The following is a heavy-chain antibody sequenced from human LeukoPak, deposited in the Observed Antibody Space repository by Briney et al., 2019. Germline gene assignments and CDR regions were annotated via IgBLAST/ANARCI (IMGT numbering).Heavy chain of an antibody. V-gene: IGHV3-53*01. Sequence: PGGSLRLSCAAATFTVSSSYMSWVRQAPGKGLECVSVIYSGDSTYYADSVKVRFTISRDNYKNTLYLQMNSLRAEDTAVYYCARVTVTTTSHYFDYWGQGTLVTVSS. J-gene: IGHJ4*02. CDR3: ARVTVTTTSHYFDY. CDR2: IYSGDST. D-gene: IGHD4-17*01. CDR1: TFTVSSSY.